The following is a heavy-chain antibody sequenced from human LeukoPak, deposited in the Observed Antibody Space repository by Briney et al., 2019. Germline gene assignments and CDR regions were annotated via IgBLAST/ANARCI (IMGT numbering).Heavy chain of an antibody. D-gene: IGHD2-21*02. CDR3: AKVTASGFFDY. CDR2: IYYTGST. V-gene: IGHV4-39*07. CDR1: GGSITNSGYY. J-gene: IGHJ4*02. Sequence: SETLSLTCTVSGGSITNSGYYWGWVRQPPGKGLEWIASIYYTGSTYYNPSLKSRVTISLDASTKQFSLKLSSVTAADTAVYYCAKVTASGFFDYWGQGTLVTVSS.